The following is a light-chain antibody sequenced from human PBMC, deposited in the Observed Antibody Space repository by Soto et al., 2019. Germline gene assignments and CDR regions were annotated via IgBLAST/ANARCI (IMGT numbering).Light chain of an antibody. J-gene: IGKJ1*01. CDR3: QQYGSSVKT. Sequence: EIVFTQSPCTLSLSPGERATLSCRASQSVSSNYLAWYQQKPGQAPSLLIFGASNRATDIPDRFSGSGSGTDFTLTISRLEPEDFAVYFCQQYGSSVKTFGQGTKVDIK. CDR1: QSVSSNY. CDR2: GAS. V-gene: IGKV3-20*01.